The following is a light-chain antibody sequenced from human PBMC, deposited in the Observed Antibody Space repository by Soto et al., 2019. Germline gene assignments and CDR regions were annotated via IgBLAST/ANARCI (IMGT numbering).Light chain of an antibody. Sequence: IQMTKSPSSLSDSEGDSITITCRPSQNMTVYLNWCQQNPGKAPKILIYDAASLQRGFPSRFSGSAPGAEFTLTISRLQPEYVSTYYWQQSFIVPWTFGQGTKVEI. CDR2: DAA. CDR1: QNMTVY. J-gene: IGKJ1*01. V-gene: IGKV1-39*01. CDR3: QQSFIVPWT.